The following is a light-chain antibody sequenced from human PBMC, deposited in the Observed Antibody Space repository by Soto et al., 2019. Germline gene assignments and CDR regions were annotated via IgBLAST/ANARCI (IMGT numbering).Light chain of an antibody. CDR3: QQYNNWPLT. CDR2: GAS. CDR1: QSVSSN. J-gene: IGKJ4*01. Sequence: EIVMTQSPATLSVSPGERATLSCRASQSVSSNLAWYQQKPGQAPRLLIYGASTRATGIPARFSGSESGTEFTLTISSLQSEDFAVYYCQQYNNWPLTFGGGTKV. V-gene: IGKV3-15*01.